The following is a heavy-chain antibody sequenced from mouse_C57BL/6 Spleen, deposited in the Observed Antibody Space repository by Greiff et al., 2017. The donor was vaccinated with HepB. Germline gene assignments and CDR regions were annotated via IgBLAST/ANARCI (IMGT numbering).Heavy chain of an antibody. CDR1: GFTFSSYT. J-gene: IGHJ4*01. Sequence: VQLKESGGGLVKPGGSLKLSCAASGFTFSSYTMSWVRQTPEKRLEWVATISGGGGNTYYPDSVKGRFTISRDNAKNTLYLQMSSLRSEDTALYYCARRDYYAMDYWGQGTSVTVSS. CDR3: ARRDYYAMDY. CDR2: ISGGGGNT. V-gene: IGHV5-9*01.